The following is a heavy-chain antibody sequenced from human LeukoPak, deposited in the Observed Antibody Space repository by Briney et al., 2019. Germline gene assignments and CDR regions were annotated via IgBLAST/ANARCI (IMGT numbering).Heavy chain of an antibody. J-gene: IGHJ6*03. V-gene: IGHV1-69*13. Sequence: SVKVSCKASGYTFTSYGISWVRQAPGQGLEWMGGIIPVFDKANYAQKFQDRVTITADDSTTTAYMELSSLTSEDTAIYYCARLGHCRETNCYSDFYYMDVWGKGTTVIVSS. D-gene: IGHD2-2*02. CDR1: GYTFTSYG. CDR3: ARLGHCRETNCYSDFYYMDV. CDR2: IIPVFDKA.